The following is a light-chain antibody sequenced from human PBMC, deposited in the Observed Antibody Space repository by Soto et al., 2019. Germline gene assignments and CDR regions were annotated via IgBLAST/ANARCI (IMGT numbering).Light chain of an antibody. CDR2: YAS. Sequence: EMVMTQSPATLSVSPGERVTLSCRASESVHRNLAWYQQKPGQGPSLLIYYASTRATGVLDRFTGSGSGTEFTLTISSLQSEDSGVYHCQHYNNWPPTFGPGTKVEIK. CDR1: ESVHRN. J-gene: IGKJ3*01. CDR3: QHYNNWPPT. V-gene: IGKV3-15*01.